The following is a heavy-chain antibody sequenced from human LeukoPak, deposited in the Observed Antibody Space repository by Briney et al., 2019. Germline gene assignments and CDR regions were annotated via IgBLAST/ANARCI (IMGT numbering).Heavy chain of an antibody. D-gene: IGHD6-19*01. V-gene: IGHV3-30*01. CDR2: ISYDGSNK. CDR1: GFTFSSYA. Sequence: PGGSLRLSCAASGFTFSSYAMHWVRQAPGKGLEWVAVISYDGSNKYYADSVKGRFTISRDNSKNTLYLQMNRLRAEDTAVYYCARAFIAVAGTGGFDYWGQGTLVTVSS. CDR3: ARAFIAVAGTGGFDY. J-gene: IGHJ4*02.